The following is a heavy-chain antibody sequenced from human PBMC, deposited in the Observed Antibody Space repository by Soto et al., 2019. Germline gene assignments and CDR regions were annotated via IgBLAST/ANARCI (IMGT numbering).Heavy chain of an antibody. Sequence: QVQLVQSGAEVKKPGSSVKVSCKASGGTFSSYAISWVRQAPGQGLEWMGGIIPIFGTANYAQKFQGRVTITADESTSTAYMERSSLRSEDTAVYYCAIQRRRDYYYGMDVWGQGTTVTVSS. CDR3: AIQRRRDYYYGMDV. CDR2: IIPIFGTA. CDR1: GGTFSSYA. V-gene: IGHV1-69*01. J-gene: IGHJ6*02.